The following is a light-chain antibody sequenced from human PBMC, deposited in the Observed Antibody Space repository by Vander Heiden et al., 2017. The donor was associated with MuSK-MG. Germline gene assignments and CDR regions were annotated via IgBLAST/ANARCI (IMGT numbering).Light chain of an antibody. CDR2: WAA. V-gene: IGKV4-1*01. J-gene: IGKJ4*01. CDR3: QQYYSTPPLT. CDR1: QSVLYSSNNKNY. Sequence: DIVMTQSPASLAVSLGERATINCKSSQSVLYSSNNKNYLAWYQQKPGQPPKLLIYWAATRESGVPDRFSGSGSGTDFTLTISSLQAEDVAVYYCQQYYSTPPLTFGGGTKVXIK.